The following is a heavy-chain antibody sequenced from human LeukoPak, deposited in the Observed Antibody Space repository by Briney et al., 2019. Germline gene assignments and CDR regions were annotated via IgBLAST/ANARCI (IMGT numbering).Heavy chain of an antibody. V-gene: IGHV1-69*13. CDR3: AHHQPRDRLYYYCYYGMDV. D-gene: IGHD2-21*02. CDR2: IIPIFGTA. J-gene: IGHJ6*02. Sequence: RASVKVSCKASGGTFSSYAISWVRQAPGQGLEWMGGIIPIFGTANYAQKFQGRVTITADESTSTAYMELSSLRSEDTAVYYCAHHQPRDRLYYYCYYGMDVWGQGTTVTVSS. CDR1: GGTFSSYA.